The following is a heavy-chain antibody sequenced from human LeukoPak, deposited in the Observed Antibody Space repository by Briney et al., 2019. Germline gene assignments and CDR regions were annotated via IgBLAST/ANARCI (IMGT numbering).Heavy chain of an antibody. V-gene: IGHV3-66*01. J-gene: IGHJ4*02. Sequence: PGGSLRLSCAASGFTVSSNYMSWVRQAPGKGLEWVSVIYSGGSTYYADSVKGRFTISRDNSKNTLYLQMNSLRAEDTAVYYCARDLYYYDSSGYPEVSWGQGTLVTVSS. D-gene: IGHD3-22*01. CDR1: GFTVSSNY. CDR3: ARDLYYYDSSGYPEVS. CDR2: IYSGGST.